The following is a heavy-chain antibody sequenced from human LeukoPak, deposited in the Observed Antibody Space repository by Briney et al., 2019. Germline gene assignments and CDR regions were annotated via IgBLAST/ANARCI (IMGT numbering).Heavy chain of an antibody. Sequence: GSLRLSCAASGVTVNTNYMSWVRQAPGKGLEWVSIIYSGGATFYADSVKGRFTISRESSKSTLWLQMNSLRAEDTAVYYCARLHYDVLTGPFDYWGQGTLVTVSS. CDR2: IYSGGAT. J-gene: IGHJ4*02. CDR1: GVTVNTNY. D-gene: IGHD3-9*01. V-gene: IGHV3-66*04. CDR3: ARLHYDVLTGPFDY.